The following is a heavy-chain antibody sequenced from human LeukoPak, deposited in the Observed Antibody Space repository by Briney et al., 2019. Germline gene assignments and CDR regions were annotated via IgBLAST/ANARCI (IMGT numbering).Heavy chain of an antibody. CDR1: GASISSYY. V-gene: IGHV4-59*08. CDR2: IYYSRST. J-gene: IGHJ3*02. Sequence: SETLSLTCTVSGASISSYYWTWIRQPPGKGLEWIGYIYYSRSTNYNPSLKNRVTISVDTSKNQFSLKLSSVTAADTAVYYCARALTPSDAFDIWGQGTMVTVSS. D-gene: IGHD2-15*01. CDR3: ARALTPSDAFDI.